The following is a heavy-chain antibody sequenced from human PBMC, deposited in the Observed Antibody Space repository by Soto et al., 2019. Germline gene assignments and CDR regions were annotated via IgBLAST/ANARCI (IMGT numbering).Heavy chain of an antibody. CDR3: ARDDSSGLQDY. V-gene: IGHV3-21*01. J-gene: IGHJ4*02. CDR2: ISSSSSYI. CDR1: GFTFSSYS. D-gene: IGHD3-22*01. Sequence: GGSLRLSCAASGFTFSSYSMNWVRQAPGKGLEWVSSISSSSSYIYYADSVKGRFTISRDNAENSLYLQMNSLRAEDTAVYYCARDDSSGLQDYWGQGTLVTVSS.